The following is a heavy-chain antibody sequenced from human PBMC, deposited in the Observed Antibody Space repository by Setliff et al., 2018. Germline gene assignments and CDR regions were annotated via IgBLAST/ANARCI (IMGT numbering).Heavy chain of an antibody. D-gene: IGHD2-15*01. Sequence: SETLSLTCTVSDDSFTSSRYYWGWIRQAPGSGLEWIGSISYSGTPYYNASVESRVTISIDTSRNQFSLELRSVTVADTATYDSVRPGGTTVVARHFDYWGSGILVTVSS. J-gene: IGHJ4*01. V-gene: IGHV4-39*01. CDR1: DDSFTSSRYY. CDR3: VRPGGTTVVARHFDY. CDR2: ISYSGTP.